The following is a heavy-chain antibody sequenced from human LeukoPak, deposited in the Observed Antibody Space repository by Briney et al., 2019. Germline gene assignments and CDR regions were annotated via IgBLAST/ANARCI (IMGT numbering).Heavy chain of an antibody. CDR1: GGSFSGYY. CDR3: ARAISGSYRRGGFFQY. J-gene: IGHJ1*01. CDR2: INHSGST. V-gene: IGHV4-34*01. Sequence: SETLSLTCAVYGGSFSGYYWSWIRQPPGKGLEWIGEINHSGSTNYNPSLKSRVSISLDTSKNQFSLKLSSVTAADTAAYYCARAISGSYRRGGFFQYWGQGTLVTVSS. D-gene: IGHD1-26*01.